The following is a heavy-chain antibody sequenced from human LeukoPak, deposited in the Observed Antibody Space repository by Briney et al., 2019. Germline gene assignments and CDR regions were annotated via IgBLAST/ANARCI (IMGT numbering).Heavy chain of an antibody. CDR3: AKDSRNYYDSSGYYYDAFDI. Sequence: PGGSLRLSXAASGFTFSSYGMHWVSQTPGKGLEWVAVIWYDGSNKYCADSVKGRFTISRDNSKNTLYLQMNSLRAEDTAVYYCAKDSRNYYDSSGYYYDAFDIWGQGTMVTVSS. CDR1: GFTFSSYG. CDR2: IWYDGSNK. D-gene: IGHD3-22*01. V-gene: IGHV3-33*06. J-gene: IGHJ3*02.